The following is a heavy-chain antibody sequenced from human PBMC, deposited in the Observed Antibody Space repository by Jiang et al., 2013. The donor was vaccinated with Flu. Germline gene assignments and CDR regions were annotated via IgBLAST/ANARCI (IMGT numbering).Heavy chain of an antibody. J-gene: IGHJ4*02. D-gene: IGHD3-10*01. V-gene: IGHV3-23*01. CDR1: GFTFSSYA. CDR3: AKDFLGTYYYGSGSYHY. Sequence: SGGGLVQPGGSLRLSCAASGFTFSSYAMSWVRQAPGKGLEWVSAISGSGGSTYYADPVKGRFTISRDNSKNTLYLQMNSLRAEDTAVYYCAKDFLGTYYYGSGSYHYWGQGTLVTVSS. CDR2: ISGSGGST.